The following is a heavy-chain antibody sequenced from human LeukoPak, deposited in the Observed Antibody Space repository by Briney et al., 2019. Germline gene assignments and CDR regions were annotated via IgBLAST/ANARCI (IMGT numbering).Heavy chain of an antibody. CDR2: INQDGSAR. V-gene: IGHV3-7*03. D-gene: IGHD1-1*01. CDR3: ARGRHVAS. Sequence: PGGSLRLSRAASGFSLSSHWMSWVRQAPGKGLEWVANINQDGSARYYVDSVKGRFTTSRDNAKNSMYLQMTSLRDEDTAVYYCARGRHVASWGQGTLVTVSS. CDR1: GFSLSSHW. J-gene: IGHJ5*01.